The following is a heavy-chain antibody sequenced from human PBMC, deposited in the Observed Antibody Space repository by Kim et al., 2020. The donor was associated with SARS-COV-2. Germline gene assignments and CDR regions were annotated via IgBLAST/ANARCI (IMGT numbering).Heavy chain of an antibody. CDR1: GGTFSSYA. CDR2: IIPIFGTA. Sequence: SVKVSCKASGGTFSSYAISWVRQAPGQGLEWMGGIIPIFGTANYAQKFQGRVTITADESTSTAYMELSSLRSEDTAVYYCASPGTTVTTVEWGFDYWGQGTLVTVSS. V-gene: IGHV1-69*13. J-gene: IGHJ4*02. CDR3: ASPGTTVTTVEWGFDY. D-gene: IGHD4-17*01.